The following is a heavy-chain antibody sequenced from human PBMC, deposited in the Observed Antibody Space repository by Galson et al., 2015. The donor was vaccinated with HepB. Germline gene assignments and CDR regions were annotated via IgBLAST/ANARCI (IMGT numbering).Heavy chain of an antibody. D-gene: IGHD5-18*01. CDR1: EFTFNDYY. CDR2: ISGSSHYS. CDR3: ARDKDSAMITDY. V-gene: IGHV3-11*06. J-gene: IGHJ4*02. Sequence: SLRLSCAASEFTFNDYYMSWIRQAPGKGLEWVSYISGSSHYSTYTDSVKGRFTISRDDAKNSLYLQMDSLRTKDTAVYYCARDKDSAMITDYWGQGTLVTVSS.